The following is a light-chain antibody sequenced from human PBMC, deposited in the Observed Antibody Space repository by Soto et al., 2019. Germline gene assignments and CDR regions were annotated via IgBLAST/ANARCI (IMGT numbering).Light chain of an antibody. J-gene: IGKJ5*01. V-gene: IGKV1-9*01. CDR3: QQLNTYPFI. CDR2: AAS. CDR1: QGIDTY. Sequence: DIQLTQSPSFLSASVGDRVTITCRASQGIDTYLAWYQQKPGKAPKLLIYAASFLQSGVPSRFSGSGSGTEFTLTISSLQPEDFEAYYCQQLNTYPFIFAQGTRLEIQ.